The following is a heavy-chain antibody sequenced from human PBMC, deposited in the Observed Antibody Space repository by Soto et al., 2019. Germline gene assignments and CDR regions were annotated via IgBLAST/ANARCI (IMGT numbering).Heavy chain of an antibody. CDR3: ARVRGGSYSNDYYYYGMDV. CDR1: GFTFDDYG. J-gene: IGHJ6*02. D-gene: IGHD1-26*01. CDR2: INWNGGST. Sequence: PGGSLRLSCAASGFTFDDYGMTWVRQAPGKGLEWVSGINWNGGSTGYVDSVKGRFTISRDNAKNSLYLQMNSLTAEDTALYYCARVRGGSYSNDYYYYGMDVWGQGTTVTVSS. V-gene: IGHV3-20*04.